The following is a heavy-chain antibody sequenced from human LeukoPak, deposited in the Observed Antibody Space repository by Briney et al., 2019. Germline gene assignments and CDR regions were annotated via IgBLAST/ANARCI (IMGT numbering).Heavy chain of an antibody. CDR2: IYYSGST. CDR1: GGSISSGDYY. V-gene: IGHV4-30-4*08. Sequence: SETLSLTYTVSGGSISSGDYYWSWIRQPPGKGLEWIGYIYYSGSTYYNPSLKSRVTISVDTSKNQFSLKLSSVTAADTAVYYCARVRCSSTSCRKGRDKWFGPWGQGTLVTVSS. D-gene: IGHD2-2*01. J-gene: IGHJ5*02. CDR3: ARVRCSSTSCRKGRDKWFGP.